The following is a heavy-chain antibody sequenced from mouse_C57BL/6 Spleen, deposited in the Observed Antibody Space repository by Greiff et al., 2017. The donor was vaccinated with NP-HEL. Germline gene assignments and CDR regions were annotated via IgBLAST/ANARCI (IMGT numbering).Heavy chain of an antibody. Sequence: EVKLVESGGGLVQPGGSLSLSCAASGFTFTDYYMSWVRQPPGKALEWLGFIRNKANGYTTEYSASVKGRFTISRDNSQSILYLQMNALRAEDSATYYCARWNSAFDYWGQGTTLTVSS. CDR3: ARWNSAFDY. CDR2: IRNKANGYTT. J-gene: IGHJ2*01. V-gene: IGHV7-3*01. CDR1: GFTFTDYY. D-gene: IGHD3-1*01.